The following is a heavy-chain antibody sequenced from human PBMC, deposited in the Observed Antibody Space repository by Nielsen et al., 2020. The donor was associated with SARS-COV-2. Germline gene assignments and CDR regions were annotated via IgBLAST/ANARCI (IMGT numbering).Heavy chain of an antibody. CDR1: GGTPSSYV. Sequence: SVKVSCKTSGGTPSSYVFSWVRQAPGQGLEWMGGIIPISGTPKYAQKFQDRLTITADGSTTTIYMELSSLRSEDTAIYFCAGEGFSGTYFARWGQGTLVTVSS. J-gene: IGHJ4*02. CDR3: AGEGFSGTYFAR. V-gene: IGHV1-69*13. CDR2: IIPISGTP. D-gene: IGHD1-26*01.